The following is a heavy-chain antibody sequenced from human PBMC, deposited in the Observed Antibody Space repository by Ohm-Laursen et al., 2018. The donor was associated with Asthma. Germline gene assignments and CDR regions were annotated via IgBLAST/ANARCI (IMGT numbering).Heavy chain of an antibody. Sequence: ASVKVSCKTSGYSFTDYYINWVRQAPGQGLEWMGRIHPNNGDTTYAQNFRGRVTFTRGTSIRIAYMELTSLSSDDTAVYFCARDLGHISNWYTEYFQYWGQGTLVTASS. CDR1: GYSFTDYY. D-gene: IGHD6-13*01. CDR2: IHPNNGDT. CDR3: ARDLGHISNWYTEYFQY. V-gene: IGHV1-2*06. J-gene: IGHJ1*01.